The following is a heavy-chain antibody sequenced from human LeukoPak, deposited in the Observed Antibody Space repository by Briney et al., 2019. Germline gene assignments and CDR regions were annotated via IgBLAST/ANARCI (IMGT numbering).Heavy chain of an antibody. CDR2: VSRDGHQT. V-gene: IGHV3-23*01. J-gene: IGHJ6*02. Sequence: GGSLRLSCAASGFTFSSYAMSWVRQAPGKGLEWVSGVSRDGHQTEYADSVKGRFTISRDNSKNTLYLQMNSLRAEDTAVYYCARVRYCSSTSCYFSYYYYGMDVWGQGTTVTVSS. CDR3: ARVRYCSSTSCYFSYYYYGMDV. D-gene: IGHD2-2*01. CDR1: GFTFSSYA.